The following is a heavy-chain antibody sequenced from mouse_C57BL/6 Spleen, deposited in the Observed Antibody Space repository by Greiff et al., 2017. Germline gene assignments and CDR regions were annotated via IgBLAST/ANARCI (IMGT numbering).Heavy chain of an antibody. CDR2: ISSGSSTI. Sequence: EVMLVESGGGLVKPGGSLKLSCAASGFTFSDYGMHWVRQAPEKGLEWVAYISSGSSTIYYADTVKGRFTISRDNAKNTLFLQMTSLRSEDTAMDYCARRGGSSYYFDYWGQGTTLTVSS. V-gene: IGHV5-17*01. J-gene: IGHJ2*01. D-gene: IGHD1-1*01. CDR3: ARRGGSSYYFDY. CDR1: GFTFSDYG.